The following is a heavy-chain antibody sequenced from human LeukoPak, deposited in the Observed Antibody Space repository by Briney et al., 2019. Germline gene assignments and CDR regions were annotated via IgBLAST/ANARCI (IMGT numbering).Heavy chain of an antibody. CDR2: MNPNNGNT. J-gene: IGHJ5*02. V-gene: IGHV1-8*01. CDR3: ARGLGLAVAGNNWFDP. D-gene: IGHD6-19*01. CDR1: GFTFSIYD. Sequence: ASVKVSCKASGFTFSIYDINWVRQATGQGLEWMGWMNPNNGNTGYAQKFQGRVTMTRNTSISTAYMELSRLRSEEAAVYYCARGLGLAVAGNNWFDPWGQGTLVTVSS.